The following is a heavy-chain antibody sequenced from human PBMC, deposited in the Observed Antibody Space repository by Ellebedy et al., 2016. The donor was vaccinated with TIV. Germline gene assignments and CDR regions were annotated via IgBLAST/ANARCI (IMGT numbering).Heavy chain of an antibody. J-gene: IGHJ4*02. CDR2: IWYDGSNG. D-gene: IGHD6-19*01. Sequence: GESLKISCAASGFTFSTYGMHWVRQAPGKGLEWVAVIWYDGSNGYYADSVKGRFTISRDNSKNTLYLQMNSLRAEDTAVYYCARVSGPLDYWGQGTLVTVSS. CDR1: GFTFSTYG. V-gene: IGHV3-33*01. CDR3: ARVSGPLDY.